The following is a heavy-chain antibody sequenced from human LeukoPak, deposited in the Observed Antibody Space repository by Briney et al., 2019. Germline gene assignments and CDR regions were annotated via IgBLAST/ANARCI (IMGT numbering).Heavy chain of an antibody. V-gene: IGHV3-48*01. CDR3: ARVGSDCSSTSCSRY. J-gene: IGHJ4*02. CDR2: ISSSSSTI. Sequence: TGGSLRLSCAASGFTFSSYSMNWVRQAPGKGLEWVSYISSSSSTIYYADSVKGRFTIYSDKAKNSLYLQMNSRRAEDTAVNYRARVGSDCSSTSCSRYWGQGTVVTVSS. CDR1: GFTFSSYS. D-gene: IGHD2-2*01.